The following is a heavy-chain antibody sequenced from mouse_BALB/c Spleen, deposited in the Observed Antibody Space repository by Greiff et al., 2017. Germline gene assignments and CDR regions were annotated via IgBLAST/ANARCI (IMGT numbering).Heavy chain of an antibody. Sequence: VQLQQSGAELVKPGASVKLSCTASGFNIKDTYMHWVKQRPEQGLEWIGRIDPANGNTKYDPKFQGKATITADTSSNTAYLQLSSLTSEDTAVYYCARDYGTSYGDDYWGQGTTLTVSS. V-gene: IGHV14-3*02. CDR2: IDPANGNT. CDR1: GFNIKDTY. D-gene: IGHD1-1*01. CDR3: ARDYGTSYGDDY. J-gene: IGHJ2*01.